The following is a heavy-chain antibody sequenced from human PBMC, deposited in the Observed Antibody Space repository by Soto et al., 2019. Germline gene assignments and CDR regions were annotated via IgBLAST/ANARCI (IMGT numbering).Heavy chain of an antibody. V-gene: IGHV4-4*07. CDR2: IYTSGST. D-gene: IGHD6-19*01. Sequence: QVQLQESGPGLVKPSETLSLTCTVSGGSISSYYWSWIRQPAGKGLEWIGRIYTSGSTTYNPSLKSRVTMSVDTSKNQFSLKLSSVTAADTAVYYCARVPLSPWRIAVAGYFDYWGQGTLVTVSS. CDR3: ARVPLSPWRIAVAGYFDY. CDR1: GGSISSYY. J-gene: IGHJ4*02.